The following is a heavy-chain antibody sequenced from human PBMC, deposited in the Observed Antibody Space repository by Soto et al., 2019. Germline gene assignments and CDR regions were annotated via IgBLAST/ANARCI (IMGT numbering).Heavy chain of an antibody. J-gene: IGHJ4*02. CDR2: IIPILGIA. CDR1: GGTFSSYT. CDR3: ARARRDSSGYCFSD. Sequence: QVQLVQSGAEVKKPGSSVKVSCKASGGTFSSYTISWVRQAPGQGLEWMGRIIPILGIANYAQKFQGRVTITADKSTSTDYMELSSLRSEDTAVYYCARARRDSSGYCFSDWGQGTLVTVSS. D-gene: IGHD3-22*01. V-gene: IGHV1-69*02.